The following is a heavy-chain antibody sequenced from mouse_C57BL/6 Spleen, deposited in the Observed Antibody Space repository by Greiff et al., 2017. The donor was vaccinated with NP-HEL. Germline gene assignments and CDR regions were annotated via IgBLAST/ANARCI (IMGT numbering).Heavy chain of an antibody. D-gene: IGHD2-4*01. Sequence: DVQLQESGPGLVKPSQSLSLTCSVTGYSITSGYYWNWIRQFPGNNLEWMGYISYDGSNNYNPSLKNRISITRDTSKNQFFLKLNSVTTEDTATYYCARKITSYYAMDYWGQGTSVTVSS. CDR1: GYSITSGYY. J-gene: IGHJ4*01. CDR3: ARKITSYYAMDY. V-gene: IGHV3-6*01. CDR2: ISYDGSN.